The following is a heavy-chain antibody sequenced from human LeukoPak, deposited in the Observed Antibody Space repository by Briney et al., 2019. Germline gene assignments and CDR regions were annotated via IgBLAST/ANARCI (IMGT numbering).Heavy chain of an antibody. CDR3: TGDISAPGLFDY. CDR1: GFTFSDHY. V-gene: IGHV3-66*01. Sequence: GGSLRLSCAASGFTFSDHYMDWVRQAPGKGLEWVSVIYSNGITYYADSVKGRFTISRDNSKDLLFFQMNSLRAEDTAVYYCTGDISAPGLFDYWGQGALVTVSS. D-gene: IGHD1-14*01. J-gene: IGHJ4*02. CDR2: IYSNGIT.